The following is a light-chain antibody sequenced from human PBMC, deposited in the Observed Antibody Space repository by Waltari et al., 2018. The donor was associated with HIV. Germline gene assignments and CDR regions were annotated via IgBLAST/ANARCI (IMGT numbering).Light chain of an antibody. V-gene: IGLV3-10*01. CDR3: YSTDTNGDYRV. Sequence: SYEVTQPPSVSVSPGQTANITCSGDELGDKFAYWYQQKSGQAPVLVIYEDNRRPSGIPERFSGASSGTVASLTITGAQMEDEADYFCYSTDTNGDYRVFGGGTKLTVL. CDR2: EDN. J-gene: IGLJ3*02. CDR1: ELGDKF.